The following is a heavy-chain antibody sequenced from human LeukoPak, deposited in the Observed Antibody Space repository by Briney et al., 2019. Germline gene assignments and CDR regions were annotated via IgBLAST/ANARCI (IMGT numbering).Heavy chain of an antibody. Sequence: SETLSLTCTVSGGSISSYYWSWIRQPPGKGLEWIGYIYYSGSTNYNPSLKSRVTISVDTSKNQFSLKLSSVTAADTAVYYCARDLPTGHSSGWYYFDCWGQGTLVTVSS. D-gene: IGHD6-19*01. V-gene: IGHV4-59*01. J-gene: IGHJ4*02. CDR2: IYYSGST. CDR1: GGSISSYY. CDR3: ARDLPTGHSSGWYYFDC.